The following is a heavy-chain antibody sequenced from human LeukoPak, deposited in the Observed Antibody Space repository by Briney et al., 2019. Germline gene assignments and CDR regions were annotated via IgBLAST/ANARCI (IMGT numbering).Heavy chain of an antibody. J-gene: IGHJ4*02. V-gene: IGHV4-34*01. CDR3: ARGRPPSFFDY. CDR1: GGSFSGYY. Sequence: SETLSLTCDVSGGSFSGYYWTWIRQPPGKGLEWIGEINHSGITSYNPSLKSRVTISLDTSKNQFSLRLTSVTAADTAVYYCARGRPPSFFDYWGQGTLVTVSS. CDR2: INHSGIT. D-gene: IGHD3-16*02.